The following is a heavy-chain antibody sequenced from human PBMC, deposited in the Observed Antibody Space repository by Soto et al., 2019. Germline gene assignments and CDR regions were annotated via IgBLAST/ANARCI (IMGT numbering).Heavy chain of an antibody. CDR1: GFTVSGSA. V-gene: IGHV3-73*01. CDR2: SRSKTNSYAT. J-gene: IGHJ3*02. D-gene: IGHD3-16*02. CDR3: TSHLAVLSFPRAFDI. Sequence: EVQLVESGGGLVQPGGSLKLSCAASGFTVSGSAVHWVRQASGKGLEWVGRSRSKTNSYATAYAASVKGRFTISRDDSKLTAYLQMNSLKTEDTAVYYCTSHLAVLSFPRAFDIWGQGTMVTVSS.